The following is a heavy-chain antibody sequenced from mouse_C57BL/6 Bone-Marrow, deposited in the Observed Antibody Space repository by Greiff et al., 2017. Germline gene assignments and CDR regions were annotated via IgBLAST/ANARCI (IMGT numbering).Heavy chain of an antibody. V-gene: IGHV1-39*01. CDR1: GYSFTDYR. CDR2: INPYDGTT. CDR3: ARGCDYGYAMDY. D-gene: IGHD2-4*01. Sequence: VQLKESGPELVKPGASVKISCKASGYSFTDYRMNWVKQSNGKSLEWIGVINPYDGTTSYNQKFKGKATLTVDQSSSTAYMQLNSLTSEDSAVYYCARGCDYGYAMDYGGRGTSVSV. J-gene: IGHJ4*01.